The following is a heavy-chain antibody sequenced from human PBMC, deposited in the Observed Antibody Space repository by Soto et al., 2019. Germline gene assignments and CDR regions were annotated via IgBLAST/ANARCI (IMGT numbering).Heavy chain of an antibody. V-gene: IGHV1-2*04. CDR3: ARVGGGLASLGYYGMDV. Sequence: QVQLVQSGAEVKKTGASVKVSCKASGYTFIGYYIHWVRQAPGQGLEWMGWINPNSGGTNYAQRFQGWLTMTRERSISTAYMELSRLKSDDKAVYYCARVGGGLASLGYYGMDVWGQGTTVTVSS. J-gene: IGHJ6*02. D-gene: IGHD3-10*01. CDR1: GYTFIGYY. CDR2: INPNSGGT.